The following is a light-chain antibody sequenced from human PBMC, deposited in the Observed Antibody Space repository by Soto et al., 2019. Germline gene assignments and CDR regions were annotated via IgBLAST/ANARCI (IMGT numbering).Light chain of an antibody. Sequence: QSVLTQPPSASGTPGQRVTISCSGSNSNIGSNLVTWYQQLPGTAPKCLIYSDNQRPSGVPDRISGSRSGTSASLAISGLRSEEEAEYYCAAWDDSLRGRVFGGGTKLTVL. CDR1: NSNIGSNL. CDR2: SDN. CDR3: AAWDDSLRGRV. V-gene: IGLV1-44*01. J-gene: IGLJ2*01.